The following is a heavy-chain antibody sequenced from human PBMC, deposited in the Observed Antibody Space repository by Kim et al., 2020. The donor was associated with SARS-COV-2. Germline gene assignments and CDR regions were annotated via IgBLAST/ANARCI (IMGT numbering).Heavy chain of an antibody. J-gene: IGHJ5*02. D-gene: IGHD3-9*01. CDR3: ARGPSVFLYFGFLFWFDP. CDR2: INHSGST. CDR1: GGSFSGYY. V-gene: IGHV4-34*01. Sequence: SETLSLTCAVYGGSFSGYYWSWIRQPPGKGLEWIGEINHSGSTNYNPSLKSRVTISVDTSKNQFSLKLSSVTAADTAVYYCARGPSVFLYFGFLFWFDPWGQGTLVTVSS.